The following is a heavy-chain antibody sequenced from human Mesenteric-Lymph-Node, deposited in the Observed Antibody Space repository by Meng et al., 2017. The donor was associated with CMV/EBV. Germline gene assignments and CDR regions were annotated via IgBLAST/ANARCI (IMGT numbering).Heavy chain of an antibody. CDR3: ARDRAPYGNDAFDI. V-gene: IGHV3-21*01. D-gene: IGHD3-10*01. CDR2: ISSTGYYI. Sequence: GGSLRLSCADSGFSFSRYGMNWVRQAPGKGLEWVSSISSTGYYIYYADSLRGRFTISRDNAKNSLYLQMSSPRTDDTAVYYCARDRAPYGNDAFDIWGLGTMVTVSS. CDR1: GFSFSRYG. J-gene: IGHJ3*02.